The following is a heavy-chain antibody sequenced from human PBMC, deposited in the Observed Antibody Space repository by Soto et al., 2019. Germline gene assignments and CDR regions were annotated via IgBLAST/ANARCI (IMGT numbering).Heavy chain of an antibody. Sequence: PGESLKISFKGSGYRFNTYWIAWVRQMPGKGLEWMGIIWPGDSDTRHSPSFQGQVTISVDKSISTAYLQWSSLKASDTAMYYCARGGGSRDGKNYAYWGQGTLVTVSS. D-gene: IGHD3-16*01. J-gene: IGHJ4*02. V-gene: IGHV5-51*01. CDR3: ARGGGSRDGKNYAY. CDR1: GYRFNTYW. CDR2: IWPGDSDT.